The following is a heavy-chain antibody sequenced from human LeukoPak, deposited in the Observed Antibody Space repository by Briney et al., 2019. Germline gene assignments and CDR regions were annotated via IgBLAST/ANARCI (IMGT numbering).Heavy chain of an antibody. CDR1: GDSVSTNNVA. J-gene: IGHJ4*02. CDR3: ARNKYGLDF. Sequence: SQTLSLTCAISGDSVSTNNVAWNWIRQSPSRGLEWLGRTYYRAKWSNDYAASVKSRITINADTSKNHFSPQLNSVTPEDTAVYYCARNKYGLDFWGQGTLVIVSP. V-gene: IGHV6-1*01. CDR2: TYYRAKWSN. D-gene: IGHD2-8*01.